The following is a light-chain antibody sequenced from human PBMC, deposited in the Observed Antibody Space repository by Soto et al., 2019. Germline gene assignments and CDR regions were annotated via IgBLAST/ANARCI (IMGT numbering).Light chain of an antibody. J-gene: IGLJ2*01. V-gene: IGLV2-14*01. Sequence: QSVLTQPASVSGSPGQSITISCTGTSRDIGGYNYVSWYQHHPGKAPKLMIYEVSYRPSGVSNRFSGSKSGNTASLTISGLQAEDEADYYCSSLTTTTTVVFGGGTQLTVL. CDR3: SSLTTTTTVV. CDR2: EVS. CDR1: SRDIGGYNY.